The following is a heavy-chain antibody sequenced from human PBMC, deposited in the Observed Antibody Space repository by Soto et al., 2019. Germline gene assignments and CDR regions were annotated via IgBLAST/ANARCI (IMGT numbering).Heavy chain of an antibody. V-gene: IGHV3-30-3*01. J-gene: IGHJ5*02. D-gene: IGHD6-13*01. CDR1: GFTFSSYA. CDR2: ISYDGSNK. CDR3: ARVGSSSFRIYNWFDP. Sequence: GGSLRLSCAASGFTFSSYAMHWVRQAPGKGLEWVAVISYDGSNKYYAGSVKGRFTISRDNSKNTLYLQMNSLRAEDTAVYYCARVGSSSFRIYNWFDPWGQGTLVTVSS.